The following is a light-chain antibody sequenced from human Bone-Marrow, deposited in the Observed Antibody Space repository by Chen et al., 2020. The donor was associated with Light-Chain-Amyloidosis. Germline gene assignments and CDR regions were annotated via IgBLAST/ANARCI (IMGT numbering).Light chain of an antibody. CDR3: CSYAGRGKM. V-gene: IGLV2-23*01. CDR1: SSDVGTYNL. Sequence: QSALTQPASVSGSPGQPITISCTGSSSDVGTYNLVSWYQHHPGKAPKLIIYEAKKRPSGVSNRFSGSRSGYTASLAISGLQAEDEADYYCCSYAGRGKMFGGGTKLTVL. J-gene: IGLJ3*02. CDR2: EAK.